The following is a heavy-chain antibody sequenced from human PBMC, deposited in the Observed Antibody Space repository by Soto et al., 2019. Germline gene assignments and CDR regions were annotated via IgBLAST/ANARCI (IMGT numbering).Heavy chain of an antibody. J-gene: IGHJ6*02. CDR1: GSTFDDYA. D-gene: IGHD1-26*01. CDR3: AKDISGRGSFYYYYGVDV. Sequence: GGSLRLSCTASGSTFDDYAMHWVRQAPGKGLEWVSGISWNSGTIGYVDSVKARFTISRDNAKNSLYLQMNSLRAEDTALYYCAKDISGRGSFYYYYGVDVWGQGTTVTVSS. V-gene: IGHV3-9*01. CDR2: ISWNSGTI.